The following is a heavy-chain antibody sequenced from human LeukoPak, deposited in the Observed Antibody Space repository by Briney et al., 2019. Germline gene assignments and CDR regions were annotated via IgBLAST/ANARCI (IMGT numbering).Heavy chain of an antibody. Sequence: SETLSLTCTVSGGSISSYYWSWIRQPPGKGPEWIGYIYYSGSTNYNPSLKSRVTISVDTSKNQFSLKLSSVTAADTAVYYCARDGTYYYDSSGYPYYYYYGMDVWGQGTTVTVSS. J-gene: IGHJ6*02. CDR3: ARDGTYYYDSSGYPYYYYYGMDV. CDR2: IYYSGST. D-gene: IGHD3-22*01. V-gene: IGHV4-59*01. CDR1: GGSISSYY.